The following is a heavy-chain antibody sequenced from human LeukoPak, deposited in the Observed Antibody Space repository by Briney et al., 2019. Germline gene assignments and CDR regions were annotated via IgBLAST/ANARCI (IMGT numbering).Heavy chain of an antibody. V-gene: IGHV4-4*02. D-gene: IGHD3-9*01. CDR3: ARHDIVTGYYHRHFDY. Sequence: PSETLSLTCAVSGGSISSPNWWSWVRPPPGKGLEWIGEIYHSGMTNYKTSLKSRVTISVDESKNQFSLKLSSVTAADTAVYYCARHDIVTGYYHRHFDYWGPGTLVTVSS. J-gene: IGHJ4*01. CDR2: IYHSGMT. CDR1: GGSISSPNW.